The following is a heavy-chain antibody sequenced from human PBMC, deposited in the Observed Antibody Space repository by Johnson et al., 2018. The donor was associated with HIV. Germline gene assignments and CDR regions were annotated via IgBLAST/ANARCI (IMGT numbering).Heavy chain of an antibody. CDR1: GFTFDDYA. J-gene: IGHJ3*02. D-gene: IGHD3-10*01. Sequence: VQLVESGGGVVQPGRSLRLSCAASGFTFDDYAMHWVRQAPGKGLEWVSGISWNSGSIGYADSVKGRFTISRDNAKNSLYLQMNSLRAEDTAVYYCAKDQGWFGEFMNAFDIWGQGTMVTVSS. CDR3: AKDQGWFGEFMNAFDI. V-gene: IGHV3-9*01. CDR2: ISWNSGSI.